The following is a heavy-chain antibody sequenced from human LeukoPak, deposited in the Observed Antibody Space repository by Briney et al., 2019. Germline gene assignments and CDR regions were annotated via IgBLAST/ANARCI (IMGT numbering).Heavy chain of an antibody. CDR3: ARGRSSSSWFDP. CDR2: INHSGST. J-gene: IGHJ5*02. D-gene: IGHD6-6*01. Sequence: SETLSLTCTVSGYSISSGYYWGWIRQPPGKGLEWIGEINHSGSTNYNPSLKSRVTISVDTSKNQFSLKLSSVTAADTAVYYCARGRSSSSWFDPWGQGTLVTVSS. CDR1: GYSISSGYY. V-gene: IGHV4-38-2*02.